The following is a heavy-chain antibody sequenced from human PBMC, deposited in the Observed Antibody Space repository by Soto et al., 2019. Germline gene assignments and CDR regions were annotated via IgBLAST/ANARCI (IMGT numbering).Heavy chain of an antibody. Sequence: EVQLLESGGGLVQPGGSLRLSCAASGFTFSNYAMSWVRQAPGKGLEWVSAISGSGGSTYYADSVKGRFTISRDNSKNTLFLKMNSLGAEDTAVYCCAKDRYYCGGSCYSEWAFDIWGQGTMVTVSS. D-gene: IGHD2-15*01. CDR1: GFTFSNYA. CDR2: ISGSGGST. CDR3: AKDRYYCGGSCYSEWAFDI. J-gene: IGHJ3*02. V-gene: IGHV3-23*01.